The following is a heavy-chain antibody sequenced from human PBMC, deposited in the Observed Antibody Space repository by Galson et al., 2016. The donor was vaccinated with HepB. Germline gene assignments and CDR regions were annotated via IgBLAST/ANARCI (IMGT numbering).Heavy chain of an antibody. Sequence: SLRLSCAASGFTFSSYAIHWVRQAPGKGLEWVSAISNSGSTTYYADSVKGRFTISRDNSKNTLYLQMNSLRVEDTALYYCAKEFVATGGVVGDYWGQGTLVTVSS. J-gene: IGHJ4*02. CDR2: ISNSGSTT. CDR3: AKEFVATGGVVGDY. CDR1: GFTFSSYA. D-gene: IGHD2-8*02. V-gene: IGHV3-23*01.